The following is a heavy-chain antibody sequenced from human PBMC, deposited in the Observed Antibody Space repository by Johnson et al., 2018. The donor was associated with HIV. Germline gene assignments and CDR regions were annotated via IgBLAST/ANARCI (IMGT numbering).Heavy chain of an antibody. Sequence: VQLVESGGGVVQPGRSLRLSCAASGFTFSDYYMSWIRQAPGKGLEWVSGISWNSGSIGYADSLKGRFTISRDNAKNSLYLQMNSLRAEDTALYYCAKDMGRYSSSSAAFDIWGQGTMVIVS. CDR2: ISWNSGSI. V-gene: IGHV3-9*01. CDR1: GFTFSDYY. CDR3: AKDMGRYSSSSAAFDI. J-gene: IGHJ3*02. D-gene: IGHD6-6*01.